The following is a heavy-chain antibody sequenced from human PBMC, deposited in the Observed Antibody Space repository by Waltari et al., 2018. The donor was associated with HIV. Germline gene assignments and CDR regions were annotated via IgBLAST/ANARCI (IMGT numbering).Heavy chain of an antibody. Sequence: QVQLVESGGGVVQPGRSLRLSCSASRFPFSTSVMHWVRQAPGKGLEWVAVISYDGNNKNYADSVKGRFTISRDNSKNTLYLQMNSLRADDTALYYCVKDRGTFTMINEYWGQGTLVTVSS. J-gene: IGHJ4*02. CDR3: VKDRGTFTMINEY. V-gene: IGHV3-30*18. CDR2: ISYDGNNK. CDR1: RFPFSTSV. D-gene: IGHD3-22*01.